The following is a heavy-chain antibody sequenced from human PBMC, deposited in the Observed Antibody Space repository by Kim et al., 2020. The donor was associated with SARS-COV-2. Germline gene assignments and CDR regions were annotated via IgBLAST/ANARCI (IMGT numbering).Heavy chain of an antibody. V-gene: IGHV3-23*01. CDR1: GFTFSNYA. J-gene: IGHJ4*02. CDR3: AKAAGWELPKYYLDY. Sequence: GGSLRLSCAASGFTFSNYAMNWVRQAPGKGLEWVSGVSDDGYGTYYADSVKGRITLSRDNSKNTLYLHMNSLRAEDTAIYYCAKAAGWELPKYYLDYRGQGISVTVSP. D-gene: IGHD2-15*01. CDR2: VSDDGYGT.